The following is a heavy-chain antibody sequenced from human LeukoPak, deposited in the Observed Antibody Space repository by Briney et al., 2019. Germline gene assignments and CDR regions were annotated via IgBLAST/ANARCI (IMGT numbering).Heavy chain of an antibody. V-gene: IGHV4-59*08. J-gene: IGHJ4*02. CDR1: GGSISSYY. D-gene: IGHD2-2*01. CDR3: ARHAGVVPAAMGNFDY. CDR2: IYYSGST. Sequence: SETLSLTCTVSGGSISSYYWSWIRQPPGKGLEWIGYIYYSGSTNYNPSLKSRVTISVDTSENQFSLKLSSVTAADTAVYYCARHAGVVPAAMGNFDYWGQGTLVTVSS.